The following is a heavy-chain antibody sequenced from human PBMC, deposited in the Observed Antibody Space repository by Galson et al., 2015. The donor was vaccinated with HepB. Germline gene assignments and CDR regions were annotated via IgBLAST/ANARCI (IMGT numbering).Heavy chain of an antibody. CDR1: GFTFSSYA. D-gene: IGHD6-19*01. J-gene: IGHJ4*02. CDR2: ISGSGGST. CDR3: AKDLEQWLVLAFDY. V-gene: IGHV3-23*01. Sequence: SLRLSCAASGFTFSSYAMSWVRQAPGKGLEWVSAISGSGGSTYYADSVKGRFTISRVNSKNTLYLQMNSLRAEDTAVYYCAKDLEQWLVLAFDYWGQGTLVTVSS.